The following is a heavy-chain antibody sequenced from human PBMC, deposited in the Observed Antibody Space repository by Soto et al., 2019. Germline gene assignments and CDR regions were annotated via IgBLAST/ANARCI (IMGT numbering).Heavy chain of an antibody. Sequence: ASVKVSCKASGYTFTSYAMHWVRQAPGQRLEWMGWINAGNGNTKYSQKFQGRVTITRDTSASTAYMELSSLRSEDTAVYYCARDRGGSYRQLLVYYYYYYGMDVWGQGTTVTVSS. J-gene: IGHJ6*02. CDR3: ARDRGGSYRQLLVYYYYYYGMDV. CDR2: INAGNGNT. CDR1: GYTFTSYA. D-gene: IGHD1-26*01. V-gene: IGHV1-3*01.